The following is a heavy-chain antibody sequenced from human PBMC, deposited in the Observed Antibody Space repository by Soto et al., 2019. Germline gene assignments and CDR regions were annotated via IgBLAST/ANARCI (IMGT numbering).Heavy chain of an antibody. CDR2: ISGSDGST. CDR3: AKGLYYYYYMDV. V-gene: IGHV3-23*01. CDR1: GFTFRIYA. Sequence: GESLKISCAASGFTFRIYAMNWVRQAPGKGLEWVSAISGSDGSTYYAGSVKGRFTISRDNSKNTLYLQMNSLRAEDTALYYCAKGLYYYYYMDVWGKGTTVTVSS. J-gene: IGHJ6*03.